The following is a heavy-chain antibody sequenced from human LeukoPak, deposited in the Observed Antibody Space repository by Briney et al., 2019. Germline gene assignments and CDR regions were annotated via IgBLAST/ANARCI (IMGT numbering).Heavy chain of an antibody. V-gene: IGHV3-7*01. D-gene: IGHD1-14*01. Sequence: PGGPLRSSCEASGFTFSSFWMGWVRQAPGKGREWVANIKQDGSEKYYVDSVRGRFTISRDNAKNSLYLQMNSLRAEDTAVYYCAKDVSREEPSYFDYWGQGTLVTVSS. CDR2: IKQDGSEK. CDR1: GFTFSSFW. CDR3: AKDVSREEPSYFDY. J-gene: IGHJ4*02.